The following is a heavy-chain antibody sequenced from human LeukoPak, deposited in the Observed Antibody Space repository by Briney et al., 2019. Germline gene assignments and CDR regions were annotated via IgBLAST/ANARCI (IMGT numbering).Heavy chain of an antibody. CDR1: GYSISSGYY. V-gene: IGHV4-38-2*02. J-gene: IGHJ5*02. CDR2: IYHSGST. CDR3: ARVQYYDFWSGYYPRDWFDP. D-gene: IGHD3-3*01. Sequence: SETLSITCTVSGYSISSGYYWGWIRQPPGKGLEWIGSIYHSGSTYYNPSLKSRVTISVDTSKNQFSLKLSSVTAADTAVYYCARVQYYDFWSGYYPRDWFDPWGQGTLVTVSS.